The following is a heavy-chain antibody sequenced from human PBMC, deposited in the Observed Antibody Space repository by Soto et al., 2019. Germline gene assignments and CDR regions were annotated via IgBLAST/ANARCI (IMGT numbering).Heavy chain of an antibody. CDR3: AAGGGLPRYY. CDR2: IFYSGST. Sequence: SETLSLHCTVSGGFLSRGGYFLSWIRQHPGKGLEWIGYIFYSGSTYYNPSLKSRVTISVDTSKNQFSLKLRSVTAADTAVYYCAAGGGLPRYYWGQGTLVTVSS. V-gene: IGHV4-31*03. CDR1: GGFLSRGGYF. D-gene: IGHD5-12*01. J-gene: IGHJ4*02.